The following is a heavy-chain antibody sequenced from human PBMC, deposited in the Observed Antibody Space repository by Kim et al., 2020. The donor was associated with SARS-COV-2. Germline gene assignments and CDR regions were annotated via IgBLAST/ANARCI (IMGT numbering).Heavy chain of an antibody. CDR3: ARRSGLQVRRVLGGYFDY. D-gene: IGHD3-3*01. J-gene: IGHJ4*02. CDR2: ISYDGSNK. V-gene: IGHV3-30-3*01. Sequence: GGSLRLSCAASGFTFSSYAMHWVRQAPGKGLEWVAVISYDGSNKYYADSVKGRFTISRDNSKNTLYLQMNRLRAEDTAVYYCARRSGLQVRRVLGGYFDYWGQGTLVTVSS. CDR1: GFTFSSYA.